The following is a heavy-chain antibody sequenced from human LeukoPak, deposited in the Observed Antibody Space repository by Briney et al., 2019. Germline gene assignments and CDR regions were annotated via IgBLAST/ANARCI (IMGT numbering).Heavy chain of an antibody. D-gene: IGHD1-14*01. CDR3: ARPVGGTGAFDI. CDR1: GYSISSGYY. Sequence: SETLSLTCAVSGYSISSGYYWGWIRQPPGKGLEWIGSFYHSGSNYYNPYLKGAVTISVDTSNDQFSLKLSSVTAADMAWYYFARPVGGTGAFDIWGQGTMVTVSS. CDR2: FYHSGSN. J-gene: IGHJ3*02. V-gene: IGHV4-38-2*01.